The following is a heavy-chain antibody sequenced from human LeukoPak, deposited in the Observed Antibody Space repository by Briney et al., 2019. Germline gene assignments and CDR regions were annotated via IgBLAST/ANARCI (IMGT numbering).Heavy chain of an antibody. CDR3: AKDRSGSYYTFDV. V-gene: IGHV4-59*01. CDR2: INHRGTT. D-gene: IGHD1-26*01. Sequence: SETLSLTCTVSGGSISSYFWSWVRQPPGKGLEWIGYINHRGTTKSNPSLKSRVTMSLDASKSQVSLILNSVTAADTAIYYCAKDRSGSYYTFDVWGQGTVVTVSS. J-gene: IGHJ3*01. CDR1: GGSISSYF.